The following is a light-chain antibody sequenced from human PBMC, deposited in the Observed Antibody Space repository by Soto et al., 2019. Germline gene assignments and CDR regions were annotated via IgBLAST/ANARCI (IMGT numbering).Light chain of an antibody. CDR1: LSVTSSY. V-gene: IGKV3-20*01. CDR3: QQYDNSRWT. Sequence: EIVLTQSPGFLSLSPGERATLSCRASLSVTSSYLGWYQQKPGQAPRLLIYGASSRATDIPDRFSGSGSGTDFTLTISRLEPEDIAVYYCQQYDNSRWTFGQGTKVDI. CDR2: GAS. J-gene: IGKJ1*01.